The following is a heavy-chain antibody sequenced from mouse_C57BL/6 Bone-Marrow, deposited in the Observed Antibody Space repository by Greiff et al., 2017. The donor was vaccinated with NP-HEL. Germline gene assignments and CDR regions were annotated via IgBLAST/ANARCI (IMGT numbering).Heavy chain of an antibody. D-gene: IGHD2-5*01. J-gene: IGHJ4*01. CDR3: AGYSNYYYYAMDY. Sequence: VQLQQSGAELARPGASVKLSCKASGYTFTSYGISWVKQRTGQGLEWIGEIYPRSGNTYYNEKFKGKATLTADKSSSTAYMELRSLTSEYSAVYFCAGYSNYYYYAMDYWGQGTSVTVSS. CDR1: GYTFTSYG. V-gene: IGHV1-81*01. CDR2: IYPRSGNT.